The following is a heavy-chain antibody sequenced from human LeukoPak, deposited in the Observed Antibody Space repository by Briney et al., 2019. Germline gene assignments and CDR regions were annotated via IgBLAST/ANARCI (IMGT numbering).Heavy chain of an antibody. V-gene: IGHV3-30-3*01. D-gene: IGHD2-2*01. J-gene: IGHJ6*02. CDR1: GFTFSSYA. CDR2: ISYDGSNK. Sequence: QPGGSLRLSCAASGFTFSSYAMHWVRQAPGKGLEWVAVISYDGSNKYYADSVKGRFTISRDNSKNTLYLQMNSLRAEDTAVYYCAREGPAVVPAVRPPYYYYGMDVWGQGTTVTVSS. CDR3: AREGPAVVPAVRPPYYYYGMDV.